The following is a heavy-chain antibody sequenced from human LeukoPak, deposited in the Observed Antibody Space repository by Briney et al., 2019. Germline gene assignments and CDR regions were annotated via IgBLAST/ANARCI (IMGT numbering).Heavy chain of an antibody. CDR3: ARVECTNGVCYPYDY. CDR2: ISSSSSTI. V-gene: IGHV3-48*01. J-gene: IGHJ4*02. D-gene: IGHD2-8*01. Sequence: GGSLRLSCAASGFTFSSYGMTWVRQAPGKGLEWVSYISSSSSTIYYADSVKGRFTISRDNAKNSLYLQLNSLRAEDTAVYYCARVECTNGVCYPYDYWGQGILVTVSS. CDR1: GFTFSSYG.